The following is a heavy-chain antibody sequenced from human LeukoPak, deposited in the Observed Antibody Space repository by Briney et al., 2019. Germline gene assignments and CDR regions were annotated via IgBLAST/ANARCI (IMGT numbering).Heavy chain of an antibody. V-gene: IGHV1-8*01. CDR2: MNPNSGNT. CDR1: GYTFSNFD. Sequence: EASVKVSCKASGYTFSNFDINWVRQATGQGLEWMGWMNPNSGNTGYAQQFQGRVAMTTDTSTNTAYMELSSLRSEDTAVYYCARVGATGYYYYMDVWGKGTTVTVSS. D-gene: IGHD1-26*01. J-gene: IGHJ6*03. CDR3: ARVGATGYYYYMDV.